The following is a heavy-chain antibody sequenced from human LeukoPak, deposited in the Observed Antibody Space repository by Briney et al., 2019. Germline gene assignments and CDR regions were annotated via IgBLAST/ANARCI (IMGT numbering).Heavy chain of an antibody. CDR3: AKGRDKYQLLSKNWFDP. V-gene: IGHV3-9*01. CDR2: ISWNSGSI. CDR1: GFTFDDYA. Sequence: PGGSLRLSCAASGFTFDDYAMHWVRQAPGKGLEWVSGISWNSGSIGYADSVKGRFTTSRDNAKNSLYLQMNSLRAEDTALYYCAKGRDKYQLLSKNWFDPWGQGTLVTVSP. J-gene: IGHJ5*02. D-gene: IGHD2-2*01.